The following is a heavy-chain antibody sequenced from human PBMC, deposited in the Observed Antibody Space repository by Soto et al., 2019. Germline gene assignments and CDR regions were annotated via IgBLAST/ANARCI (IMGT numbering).Heavy chain of an antibody. D-gene: IGHD3-16*02. CDR2: MNPNSGNT. CDR1: GYTFTSYD. Sequence: QVQLVQSGAEVKKPGASVKVSCKASGYTFTSYDINWVRQATGQGLEWMGWMNPNSGNTGYAQKFQGRVTMTRNTSISTAYMELSSLRSEDTAVYYCARVYDYDYVWGSYRSRDAFDIWGQGTMVTVSS. V-gene: IGHV1-8*01. CDR3: ARVYDYDYVWGSYRSRDAFDI. J-gene: IGHJ3*02.